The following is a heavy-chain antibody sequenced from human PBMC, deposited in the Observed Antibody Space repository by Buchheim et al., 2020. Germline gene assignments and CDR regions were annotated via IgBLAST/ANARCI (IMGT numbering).Heavy chain of an antibody. CDR2: IWYDGSNN. V-gene: IGHV3-33*01. CDR3: ARGADSNYNYYYGMDV. J-gene: IGHJ6*02. D-gene: IGHD4-11*01. CDR1: GFTFSSYG. Sequence: QVQLVESGGGVVQPGRSLRLSCAASGFTFSSYGMHWVRQAPGKGLEWVAVIWYDGSNNYYADSVKGRFTISRDNSKNTLYLQMNSLRAEDTAVYYCARGADSNYNYYYGMDVWGQGTT.